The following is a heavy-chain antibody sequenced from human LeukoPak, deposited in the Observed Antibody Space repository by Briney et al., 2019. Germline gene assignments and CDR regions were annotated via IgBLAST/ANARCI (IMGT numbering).Heavy chain of an antibody. J-gene: IGHJ4*02. CDR1: GGSFSGYY. V-gene: IGHV4-34*01. Sequence: PSETLSLTCAVSGGSFSGYYWSWIRQPPGKGLEWIGEINHSGSTNYHPSLKSRVTISVDTSKNQLSLKLSSVTAADTAVYYCARVPYDYVWLSYRYSNYFDYWGQGTLVTVSS. CDR3: ARVPYDYVWLSYRYSNYFDY. D-gene: IGHD3-16*02. CDR2: INHSGST.